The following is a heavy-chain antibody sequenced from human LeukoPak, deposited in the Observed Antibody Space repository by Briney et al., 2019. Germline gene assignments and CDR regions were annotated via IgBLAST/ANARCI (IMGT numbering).Heavy chain of an antibody. D-gene: IGHD3-22*01. V-gene: IGHV4-59*06. CDR3: ARENGYDSSGYYMGFDY. CDR2: IYYSGST. Sequence: PSETLSLTCTVSGGSISSYYWSWIRQHPGKGLEWIGYIYYSGSTYYNPSLKSRVTISVDTSKNQFSLKLSSVTAADTAVYYCARENGYDSSGYYMGFDYWGQGTLVTVSS. CDR1: GGSISSYY. J-gene: IGHJ4*02.